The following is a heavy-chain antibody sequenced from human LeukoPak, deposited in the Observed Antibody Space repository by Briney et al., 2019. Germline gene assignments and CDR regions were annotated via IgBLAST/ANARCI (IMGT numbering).Heavy chain of an antibody. CDR2: ISHDGSSL. CDR1: GFTFSRYW. J-gene: IGHJ3*01. Sequence: GGSLRLSCAASGFTFSRYWMHWVRQAPGKGLVWVSRISHDGSSLSYADSVRGRFIISRDNAKNTLYLQMNSLRAEDTAVYFRTSLVVTDNWAFDVWGQGTTVTVSS. CDR3: TSLVVTDNWAFDV. D-gene: IGHD2-21*02. V-gene: IGHV3-74*01.